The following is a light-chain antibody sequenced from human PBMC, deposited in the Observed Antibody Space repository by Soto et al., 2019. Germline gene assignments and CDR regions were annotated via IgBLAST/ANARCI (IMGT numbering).Light chain of an antibody. Sequence: DIVMTQSPDSLAVSLGEGATINCKSSQSVLYSSNNKNYLAWYQQKPGQPPKLLIHWASTRESGVPDRFSGSGSWTDFTLTISSLQAEDVAVYYCQQYYSFPQTFGQVTTVEIK. J-gene: IGKJ1*01. CDR2: WAS. CDR3: QQYYSFPQT. V-gene: IGKV4-1*01. CDR1: QSVLYSSNNKNY.